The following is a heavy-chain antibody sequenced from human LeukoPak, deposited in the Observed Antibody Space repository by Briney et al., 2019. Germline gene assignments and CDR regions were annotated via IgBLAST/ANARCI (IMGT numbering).Heavy chain of an antibody. CDR2: IHPEGNEK. CDR1: GFTFRNFW. J-gene: IGHJ4*02. V-gene: IGHV3-7*01. Sequence: GGSLRLSCAASGFTFRNFWMRWVRQAPGRGLEWVANIHPEGNEKYHVDSVKGRFTISRDNAKSSLFLQMNGLRAEDTAVYYCAREDAFSGDHWGQGTLVTVSS. CDR3: AREDAFSGDH.